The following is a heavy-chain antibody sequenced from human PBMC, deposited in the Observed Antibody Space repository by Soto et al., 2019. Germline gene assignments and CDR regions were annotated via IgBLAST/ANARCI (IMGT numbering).Heavy chain of an antibody. D-gene: IGHD6-6*01. CDR2: ISAYNGNT. J-gene: IGHJ6*02. CDR3: ARDSYSSSSPFYYYYGMDV. CDR1: GYTFTSYG. Sequence: ASVEVSCKXSGYTFTSYGISWVRQAPGQGLEWMGWISAYNGNTNYAQKLQGRVTMTTDTSTSTAYMELRSLRSDDTAVYYCARDSYSSSSPFYYYYGMDVWGQGTTVTVSS. V-gene: IGHV1-18*04.